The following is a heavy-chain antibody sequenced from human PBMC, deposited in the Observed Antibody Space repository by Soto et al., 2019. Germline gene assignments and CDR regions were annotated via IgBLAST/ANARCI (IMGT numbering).Heavy chain of an antibody. CDR1: GGSISSYY. CDR2: IDDSGRA. D-gene: IGHD3-9*01. Sequence: PSETLSLTCTVSGGSISSYYWSWIRQPPGKGLEWIGYIDDSGRADYNPSLESRVTISVDTSKNQFSLKLGSVTAADSAVYYCASLAPTIVLRYFDWFRGDAFDIWGQGTMVTVSS. J-gene: IGHJ3*02. CDR3: ASLAPTIVLRYFDWFRGDAFDI. V-gene: IGHV4-59*08.